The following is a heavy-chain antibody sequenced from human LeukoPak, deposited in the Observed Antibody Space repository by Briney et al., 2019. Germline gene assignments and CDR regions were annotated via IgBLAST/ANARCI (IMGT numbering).Heavy chain of an antibody. CDR1: GFTFSSYA. D-gene: IGHD3-9*01. J-gene: IGHJ4*02. CDR2: ISGSGGST. Sequence: GGSLRLSCAASGFTFSSYAMSWVRQAPGKGLEWVSAISGSGGSTYYADSVKGRFTISRDNSKNTLYLQMNSLRAEDTAVYYCATEDQPHYDIFPIDYWGQGTLVTVSS. V-gene: IGHV3-23*01. CDR3: ATEDQPHYDIFPIDY.